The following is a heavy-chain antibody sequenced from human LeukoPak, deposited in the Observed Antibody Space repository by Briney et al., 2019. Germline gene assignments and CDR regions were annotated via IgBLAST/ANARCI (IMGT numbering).Heavy chain of an antibody. J-gene: IGHJ4*02. D-gene: IGHD6-19*01. CDR2: ISGSGGST. V-gene: IGHV3-23*01. Sequence: QAGGSLRLSCAASGFTFSSYAISWVRQAPGKGLEWVSAISGSGGSTYYADSVKGRFTISRDNSKNTLYLQMNSLRAEDTAVCYCAKASGWYGYYFDYWGQGTLVTVSS. CDR1: GFTFSSYA. CDR3: AKASGWYGYYFDY.